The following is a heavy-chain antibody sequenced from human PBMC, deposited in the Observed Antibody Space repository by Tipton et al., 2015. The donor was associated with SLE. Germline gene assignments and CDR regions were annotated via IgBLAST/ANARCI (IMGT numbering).Heavy chain of an antibody. D-gene: IGHD1-1*01. CDR3: ASGNPVMPL. CDR1: GGSITSNNW. CDR2: IYHGGAT. V-gene: IGHV4-4*02. J-gene: IGHJ4*02. Sequence: TLSLTCAVSGGSITSNNWWTWVRQPPGKGLEWIGEIYHGGATNYNPSLQSRVAMSVDMSKNQFSLKLTSVTAADTAVYYCASGNPVMPLWGQGTLVTVSS.